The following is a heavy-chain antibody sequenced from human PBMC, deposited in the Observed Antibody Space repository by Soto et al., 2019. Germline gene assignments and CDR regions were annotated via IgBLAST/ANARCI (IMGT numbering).Heavy chain of an antibody. Sequence: QLQLQESGPGLVKPSETLSLTCTVSGGSISSSSYYWGWIRQPPGKGLEWIGSIYYSGSTYYNPSLKSRVTISVDTSKNQFSLKLRSVTAAYSAVYYCARRLYYDSSGFEGGGMDVWGQGTTVTVSS. CDR3: ARRLYYDSSGFEGGGMDV. CDR1: GGSISSSSYY. CDR2: IYYSGST. V-gene: IGHV4-39*01. J-gene: IGHJ6*02. D-gene: IGHD3-22*01.